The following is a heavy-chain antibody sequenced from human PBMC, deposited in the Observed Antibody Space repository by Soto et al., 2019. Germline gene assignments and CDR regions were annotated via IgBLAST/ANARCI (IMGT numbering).Heavy chain of an antibody. CDR2: ISSSSSTI. J-gene: IGHJ3*02. D-gene: IGHD2-15*01. V-gene: IGHV3-48*01. Sequence: GGSLRLSCAASGFTFSSYSMNWVRQAPGKGLEWVSYISSSSSTIYYADSVKGRFTISRDNAKNSLYLQMNSLRAEDTAVYYCARDRGFCSGGSCYSHDAFDIWGQGTMVTVSS. CDR3: ARDRGFCSGGSCYSHDAFDI. CDR1: GFTFSSYS.